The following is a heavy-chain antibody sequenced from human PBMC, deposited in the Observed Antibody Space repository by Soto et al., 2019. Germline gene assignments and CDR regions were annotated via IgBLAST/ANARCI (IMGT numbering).Heavy chain of an antibody. J-gene: IGHJ6*02. D-gene: IGHD1-7*01. CDR1: GFTFSSYW. CDR2: INSDGSST. V-gene: IGHV3-74*01. CDR3: ARNWNSFYYYGMDV. Sequence: GGSLRLSCAASGFTFSSYWMHWVRQAPGKGLVWVSRINSDGSSTSYADSAKGRFTISRDNAKNTLYLQMNSLRAEDTAVYYCARNWNSFYYYGMDVWGQGTTVTVSS.